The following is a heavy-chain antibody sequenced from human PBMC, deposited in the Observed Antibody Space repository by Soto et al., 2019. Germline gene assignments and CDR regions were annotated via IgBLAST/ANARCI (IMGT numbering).Heavy chain of an antibody. CDR2: IYYSGST. V-gene: IGHV4-31*03. CDR3: AGGFGEHNWFDP. CDR1: GGSIISGGYY. Sequence: SESLSLTCTVSGGSIISGGYYWSLIRQHPGKGLEWIGYIYYSGSTYYNPSLKSRVTISVDTSKNQFSLKLSSVTAADTAVYYCAGGFGEHNWFDPWGQGTLVTVSS. D-gene: IGHD3-10*01. J-gene: IGHJ5*02.